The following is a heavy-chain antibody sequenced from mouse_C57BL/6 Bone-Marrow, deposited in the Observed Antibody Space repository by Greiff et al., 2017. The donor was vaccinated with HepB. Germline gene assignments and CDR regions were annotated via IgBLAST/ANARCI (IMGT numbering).Heavy chain of an antibody. Sequence: EVQLQQSGAELVRPGASVKLSCTASGFNIKDDYMHWVKQRPEQGLEWIGWIDPENGDTEYASKFQGKATITADTSSNTAYLQLSSLTSEDTAVYYCTTARGDFDVWGTGTTVTVSS. J-gene: IGHJ1*03. CDR3: TTARGDFDV. D-gene: IGHD3-1*01. V-gene: IGHV14-4*01. CDR2: IDPENGDT. CDR1: GFNIKDDY.